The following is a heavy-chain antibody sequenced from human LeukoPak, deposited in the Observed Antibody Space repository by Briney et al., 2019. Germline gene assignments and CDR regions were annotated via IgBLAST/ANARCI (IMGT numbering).Heavy chain of an antibody. D-gene: IGHD1-20*01. CDR1: GGSFSGYY. CDR3: ARDIMSDFDY. Sequence: SETLSLTCAVYGGSFSGYYWSWIRQPPGKGLEWIGEINHSGSTNYNPPLKRRVTISVDTSKNQFSLKLSSVTAADTAVYYCARDIMSDFDYWGQGTLVTVSS. J-gene: IGHJ4*02. CDR2: INHSGST. V-gene: IGHV4-34*01.